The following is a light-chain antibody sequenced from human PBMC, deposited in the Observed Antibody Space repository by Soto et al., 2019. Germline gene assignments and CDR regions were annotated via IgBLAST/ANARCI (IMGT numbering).Light chain of an antibody. Sequence: QSVQTQPASVHGLPGQSITISCTGTTSDIGTYSYVSRYQQHAGKAPKLIIYEVSHRPSGVSNGSSGSKSGSTASLTISGLQAEDEAHYYCCSSTGISTLLFATGTKVTVL. J-gene: IGLJ1*01. CDR3: CSSTGISTLL. CDR2: EVS. CDR1: TSDIGTYSY. V-gene: IGLV2-14*01.